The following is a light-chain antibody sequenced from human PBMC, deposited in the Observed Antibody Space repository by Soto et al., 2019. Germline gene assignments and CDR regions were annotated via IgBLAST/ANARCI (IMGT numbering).Light chain of an antibody. V-gene: IGKV3D-20*02. Sequence: EIVMTQSPATLSVSPGERATLSCRASQSVSTNYLAWYQQKPGQSPRLLIYGATSRATGIPDRFSGSGSGTDFTLTISSLEPEDFAVYYCQQRSNWSGTFGQGTKVDIK. J-gene: IGKJ1*01. CDR1: QSVSTNY. CDR2: GAT. CDR3: QQRSNWSGT.